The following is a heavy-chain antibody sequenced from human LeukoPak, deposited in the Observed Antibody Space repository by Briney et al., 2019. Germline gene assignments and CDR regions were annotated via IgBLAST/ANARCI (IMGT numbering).Heavy chain of an antibody. V-gene: IGHV4-30-4*08. CDR1: GGSISSGDYY. J-gene: IGHJ4*02. CDR3: ARAILGVIDLYFDY. Sequence: SETLSLTCTVSGGSISSGDYYWSWIRQPPGKGLEWIGYIYYSGSTYYNPSLKSRVTISVDTSKNQFSLKLSSVTAADTAVYYCARAILGVIDLYFDYWGQGTLVTVSS. CDR2: IYYSGST. D-gene: IGHD3-10*01.